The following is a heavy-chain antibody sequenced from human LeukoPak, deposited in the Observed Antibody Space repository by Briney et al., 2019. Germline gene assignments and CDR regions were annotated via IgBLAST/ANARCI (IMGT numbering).Heavy chain of an antibody. Sequence: GGSLRLSCAASGFTFSSYAMSWVRQAPGKGLEWVSAISGSGGSTYYADSVKGRFTISRDNSKNTLYLQMNSLRAGDTAVYYCAKGGSSSWYSGYAYWGQGTLVTVSS. D-gene: IGHD6-13*01. CDR3: AKGGSSSWYSGYAY. J-gene: IGHJ4*02. V-gene: IGHV3-23*01. CDR1: GFTFSSYA. CDR2: ISGSGGST.